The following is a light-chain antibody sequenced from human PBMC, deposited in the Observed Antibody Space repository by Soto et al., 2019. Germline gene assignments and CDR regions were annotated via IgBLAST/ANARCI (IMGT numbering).Light chain of an antibody. V-gene: IGKV3-20*01. J-gene: IGKJ2*01. CDR3: QQYASSSYP. CDR2: GAS. Sequence: EIVLTQSPGTLSLSPGDRATLSCRTSQSVSSSYLAWYQQKPGQAPRLLIYGASRRATGIPDRFSGSGSGTDFTLTISRPEPEDFAVYFCQQYASSSYPFGQGTKLEIK. CDR1: QSVSSSY.